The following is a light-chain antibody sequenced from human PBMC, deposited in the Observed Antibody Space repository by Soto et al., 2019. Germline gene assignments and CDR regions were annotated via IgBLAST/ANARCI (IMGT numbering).Light chain of an antibody. J-gene: IGKJ1*01. CDR2: AAS. Sequence: DIQMTQSPSTLSASVGDRVTITCRASQDISTWLAWYGQKPGRAANLLIYAASSLEGGVPSTFTGSGSEPEVTLTISRLQPDDFATYYCQQYNHYSWTFGQGTKVEI. CDR1: QDISTW. CDR3: QQYNHYSWT. V-gene: IGKV1-5*01.